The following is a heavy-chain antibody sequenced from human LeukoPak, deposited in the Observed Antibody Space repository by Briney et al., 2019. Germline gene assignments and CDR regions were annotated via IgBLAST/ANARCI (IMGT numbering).Heavy chain of an antibody. D-gene: IGHD6-13*01. V-gene: IGHV3-30*18. J-gene: IGHJ4*02. CDR3: AKALGSTCLDY. CDR2: ISYDGSIK. Sequence: GRSLRLSCAASGFTFSGYGIHWVRQAPGKGLEWVAFISYDGSIKYYVDSVKGRFTISRDNSKNTLYLQVNSLRVEDTAFYYCAKALGSTCLDYWGQGTLATVSS. CDR1: GFTFSGYG.